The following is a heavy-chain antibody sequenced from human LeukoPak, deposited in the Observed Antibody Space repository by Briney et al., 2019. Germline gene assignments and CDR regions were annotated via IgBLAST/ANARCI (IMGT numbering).Heavy chain of an antibody. V-gene: IGHV3-43*02. J-gene: IGHJ4*02. CDR2: FSGDGGST. D-gene: IGHD3-22*01. Sequence: PGGSLRLSXAASGFTFDDYGMHWVRQPPGKGLEWVSLFSGDGGSTYYADSVKGRFTIPRDNRKNSLYLEMNSLTTEDSAIYYCAKDFSGYIDYWGQGTLVTVSS. CDR1: GFTFDDYG. CDR3: AKDFSGYIDY.